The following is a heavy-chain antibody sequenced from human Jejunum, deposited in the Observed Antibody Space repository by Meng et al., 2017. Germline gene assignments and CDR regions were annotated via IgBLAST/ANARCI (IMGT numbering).Heavy chain of an antibody. J-gene: IGHJ4*02. CDR2: IKEDGSEK. Sequence: VQLVGAGGGLVQRGLSLTPSCAASGFTFSNSWMSWVRQAPGKGLELVANIKEDGSEKNYVDSVKCRFTISRDNANNSLYLQMNSLRAEDTAVYYCARDQYWGQGILVTVSS. CDR1: GFTFSNSW. CDR3: ARDQY. V-gene: IGHV3-7*01.